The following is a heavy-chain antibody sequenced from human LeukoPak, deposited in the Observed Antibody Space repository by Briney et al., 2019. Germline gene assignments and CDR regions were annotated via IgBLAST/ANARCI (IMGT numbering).Heavy chain of an antibody. CDR2: IDSSGGT. J-gene: IGHJ6*02. CDR1: GASISNYQ. D-gene: IGHD6-19*01. Sequence: SETLSLTCTVSGASISNYQWCWIRQTAGKRLEWIGHIDSSGGTYYNPSLKSGVTMSVDTSKNQVFVKLTSVTAADTAVYYCAREDSSGWPHRTTRMDVWGQGTTVTVSS. V-gene: IGHV4-4*07. CDR3: AREDSSGWPHRTTRMDV.